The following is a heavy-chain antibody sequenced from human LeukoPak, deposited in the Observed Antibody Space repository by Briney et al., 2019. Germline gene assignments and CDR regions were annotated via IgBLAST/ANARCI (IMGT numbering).Heavy chain of an antibody. CDR2: INPSGGNT. V-gene: IGHV1-46*01. D-gene: IGHD6-6*01. CDR3: ASGYSSSSGFDY. Sequence: ASVKVSCKASGYTLSSYYIYWVRQAPGQGLEWMGIINPSGGNTNYAQKFRGRVTMTRDTSITTAYMELSRLRSDDTAVYYCASGYSSSSGFDYWGQGTLVTVSS. CDR1: GYTLSSYY. J-gene: IGHJ4*02.